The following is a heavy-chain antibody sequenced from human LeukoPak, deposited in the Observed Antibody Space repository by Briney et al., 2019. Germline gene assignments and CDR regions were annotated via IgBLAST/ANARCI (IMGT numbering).Heavy chain of an antibody. CDR2: MYYSGST. Sequence: SETLSLTCTVSGGSISGYYWSWIRQPPGKGLEWIGYMYYSGSTNYNPSLKSRVTISVDTSRNQFSLKLTSVTAADTAVYYCARYSGDYVWGSYRYTAIDNWGQGTLVTVSS. J-gene: IGHJ4*02. D-gene: IGHD3-16*02. CDR3: ARYSGDYVWGSYRYTAIDN. V-gene: IGHV4-59*01. CDR1: GGSISGYY.